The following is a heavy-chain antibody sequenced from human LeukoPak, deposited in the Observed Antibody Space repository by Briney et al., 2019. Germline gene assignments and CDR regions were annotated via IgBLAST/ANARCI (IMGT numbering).Heavy chain of an antibody. D-gene: IGHD3-3*01. CDR3: GRDFWSGLDY. CDR2: INSDGGT. V-gene: IGHV3-74*01. Sequence: PGGSLRLSCAASGFTFSSYWMHWVRQAPGKGLVWVSRINSDGGTNYADSVKGRFTISRDNAKNTLYLQMSSLRAEDTAVYYCGRDFWSGLDYWGQGTQVTVSS. J-gene: IGHJ4*02. CDR1: GFTFSSYW.